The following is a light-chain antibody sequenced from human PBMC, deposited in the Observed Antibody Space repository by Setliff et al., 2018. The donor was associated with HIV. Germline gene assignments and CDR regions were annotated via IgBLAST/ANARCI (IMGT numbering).Light chain of an antibody. CDR2: EVR. CDR1: SSDVGGYSY. J-gene: IGLJ1*01. CDR3: SSYATTGTV. V-gene: IGLV2-14*01. Sequence: QSALAQPASVSGSPGQSITISCTGTSSDVGGYSYVSWYQQHPGKAPKLIIYEVRNRPSGVSNRFSGSKSGNTASLTVSGLQAEDEADYYCSSYATTGTVFGPGTKVTVL.